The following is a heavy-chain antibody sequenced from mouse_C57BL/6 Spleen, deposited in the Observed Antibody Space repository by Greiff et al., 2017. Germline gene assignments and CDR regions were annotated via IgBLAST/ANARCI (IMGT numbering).Heavy chain of an antibody. V-gene: IGHV1-52*01. J-gene: IGHJ2*01. CDR1: GYTFTSYW. CDR2: IDPSDSET. CDR3: ARSPNWDFDY. Sequence: QVQLQQPGAELVRPGSSVKLSCKASGYTFTSYWMHWVKQRPIQGLEWIGNIDPSDSETHYNQKFKDKDTLTVDKSSSTAYMQLSSLTSEDSAVYYCARSPNWDFDYWGQGTTLTVSS. D-gene: IGHD4-1*01.